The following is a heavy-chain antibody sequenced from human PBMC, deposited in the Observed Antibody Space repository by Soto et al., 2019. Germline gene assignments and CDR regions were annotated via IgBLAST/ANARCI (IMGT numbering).Heavy chain of an antibody. J-gene: IGHJ4*02. CDR3: ARDPPPPDY. Sequence: QVQLVQSGAEVKQPGASVKVSCKASGYTFASYAISWMRQTPGQGLEWMGWISAYNGNTKYAQKLQGRVTMTTDTSTSTAYMALRSLRSDDTAVYYCARDPPPPDYWGQGTLVTVSS. CDR2: ISAYNGNT. V-gene: IGHV1-18*01. CDR1: GYTFASYA.